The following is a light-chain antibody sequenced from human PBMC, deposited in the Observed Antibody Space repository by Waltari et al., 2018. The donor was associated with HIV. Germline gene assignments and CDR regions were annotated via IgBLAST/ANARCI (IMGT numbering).Light chain of an antibody. V-gene: IGLV1-51*02. J-gene: IGLJ1*01. CDR3: ATWDSRLNSYV. CDR1: ISNIGTNS. Sequence: QSVLTQPPSISAAPGQRITISCSGSISNIGTNSVSWYQQVPGTAPNPLIYENVKRPSGIADRVSGSKSDTSATLGISGFRTGDEADYYCATWDSRLNSYVFGSGTTVIVL. CDR2: ENV.